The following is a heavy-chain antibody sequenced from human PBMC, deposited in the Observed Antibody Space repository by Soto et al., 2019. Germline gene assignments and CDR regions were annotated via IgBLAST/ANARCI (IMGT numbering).Heavy chain of an antibody. Sequence: QITLKESGPTLVKPTQTLTLTCTFSGFSLTTTDMGVGWIRQPPGRALEWLALIYWDDDKRYSPSLKSRLTITKDTSKNQVVLKMTNMDPVDTATYFCLHTVAHRWQGSGYYGADSWGQGTLVTVSS. CDR2: IYWDDDK. CDR1: GFSLTTTDMG. V-gene: IGHV2-5*02. D-gene: IGHD5-12*01. J-gene: IGHJ4*02. CDR3: LHTVAHRWQGSGYYGADS.